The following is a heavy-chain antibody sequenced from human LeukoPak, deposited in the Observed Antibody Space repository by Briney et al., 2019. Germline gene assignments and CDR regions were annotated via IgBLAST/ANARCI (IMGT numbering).Heavy chain of an antibody. J-gene: IGHJ6*02. CDR3: ARIHADCSSTSCSGAWQFYYGMDV. Sequence: GESLKISCKGSGYSFTSYWIGWVRQMPGKGLEWMGIIYPGDSDTRYSPSFQGQVTISADKSISTAYLQRSSLKASDTAMYYCARIHADCSSTSCSGAWQFYYGMDVWGQGTTVTVSS. V-gene: IGHV5-51*01. CDR1: GYSFTSYW. CDR2: IYPGDSDT. D-gene: IGHD2-2*01.